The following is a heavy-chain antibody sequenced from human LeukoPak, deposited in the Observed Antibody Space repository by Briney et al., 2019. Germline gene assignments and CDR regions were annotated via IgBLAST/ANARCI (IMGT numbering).Heavy chain of an antibody. CDR1: GYTFTGYY. J-gene: IGHJ3*02. Sequence: PLASVKVSCKASGYTFTGYYMHWVRQAPGQGLEWMGWINPNSGGTNYAQKFQGWVTMTRDTSISTAYMELSRLRSDDTAVYYCARVQLTMIAVGAFDIWGQGTMVTVSS. CDR3: ARVQLTMIAVGAFDI. CDR2: INPNSGGT. D-gene: IGHD3-22*01. V-gene: IGHV1-2*04.